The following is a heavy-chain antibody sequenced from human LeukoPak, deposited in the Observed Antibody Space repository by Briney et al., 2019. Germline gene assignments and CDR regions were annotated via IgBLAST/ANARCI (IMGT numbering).Heavy chain of an antibody. V-gene: IGHV4-34*01. CDR3: ARHAYSAYSYYYYGMDV. J-gene: IGHJ6*02. CDR1: GGSFSGYY. CDR2: INHSGST. Sequence: PSETLSLTCAVYGGSFSGYYWSWIRQPPGKGLEWIGEINHSGSTNYNPSLKSRVTISVDTSKNQFSLKLSSVTAADTAVYYCARHAYSAYSYYYYGMDVWGQGTMVTVSS. D-gene: IGHD5-12*01.